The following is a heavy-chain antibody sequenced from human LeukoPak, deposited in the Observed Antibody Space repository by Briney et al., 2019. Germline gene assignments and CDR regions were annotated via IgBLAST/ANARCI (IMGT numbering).Heavy chain of an antibody. J-gene: IGHJ4*02. CDR2: ISGSGDST. V-gene: IGHV3-23*01. Sequence: GGSLRLSCAASGFTFSSYAMSWVRQAPGKGLEWVSVISGSGDSTYYADSVKGRFAISRDNSKNTLYLQMNSLRAEDTAVYYCAKGGITMIVVVEYWGQGTLVTVSS. D-gene: IGHD3-22*01. CDR3: AKGGITMIVVVEY. CDR1: GFTFSSYA.